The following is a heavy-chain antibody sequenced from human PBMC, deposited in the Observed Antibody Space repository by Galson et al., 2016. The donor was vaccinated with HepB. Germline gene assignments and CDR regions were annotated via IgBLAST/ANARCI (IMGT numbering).Heavy chain of an antibody. CDR1: GGSISSSIYY. D-gene: IGHD1-14*01. V-gene: IGHV4-39*01. Sequence: SETLSLTCTVSGGSISSSIYYWGWIRQPPGKGLEWIGSIHYSGSTFYSPSLKSRVTISVDTSKNQFSLKLSSVTATDTAVYYCARHRGSLTTTLQDWGQGTLVTVSS. J-gene: IGHJ4*02. CDR2: IHYSGST. CDR3: ARHRGSLTTTLQD.